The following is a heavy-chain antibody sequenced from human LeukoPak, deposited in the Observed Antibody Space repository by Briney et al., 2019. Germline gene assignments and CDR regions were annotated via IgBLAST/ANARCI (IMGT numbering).Heavy chain of an antibody. Sequence: GGSLRLSCAASGFTFSSYAMSWVRQAPGKGLEWVSDISGSGGSTYYADSVKGRFTISRDNSKNTLYLQMNILRAEDTAVYYCAKGEMVRGVIIGYYYYMDVWGKGTTVTASS. CDR1: GFTFSSYA. CDR2: ISGSGGST. CDR3: AKGEMVRGVIIGYYYYMDV. D-gene: IGHD3-10*01. V-gene: IGHV3-23*01. J-gene: IGHJ6*03.